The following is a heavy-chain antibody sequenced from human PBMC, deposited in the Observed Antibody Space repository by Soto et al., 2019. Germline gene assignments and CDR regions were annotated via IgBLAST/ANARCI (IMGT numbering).Heavy chain of an antibody. J-gene: IGHJ4*02. V-gene: IGHV3-7*01. CDR3: ARTVVVVVPDNFDH. CDR2: IKKDGSEK. Sequence: GGSLRLSCAASGFTIGDFWMSWVRQAPGKGREWVASIKKDGSEKYYVGSVKGRFTISRDSAKNSLYLQMDNLRGEDTAVYYCARTVVVVVPDNFDHWGQGALVTVSS. CDR1: GFTIGDFW. D-gene: IGHD3-22*01.